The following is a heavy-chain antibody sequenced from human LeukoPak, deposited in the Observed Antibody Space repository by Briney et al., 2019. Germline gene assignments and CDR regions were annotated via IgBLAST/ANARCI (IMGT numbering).Heavy chain of an antibody. J-gene: IGHJ5*02. V-gene: IGHV3-11*01. Sequence: PGGSLRLSCAASGFTFSDYYMSWIRQAPGKGLEWVSYISSSGSTIYYADPVKGRFTISRDNAKNSLYLQMNSLRAEDTAVYYCARGISSGWQVGFDPWGQGTLVTVSS. CDR1: GFTFSDYY. CDR2: ISSSGSTI. D-gene: IGHD6-19*01. CDR3: ARGISSGWQVGFDP.